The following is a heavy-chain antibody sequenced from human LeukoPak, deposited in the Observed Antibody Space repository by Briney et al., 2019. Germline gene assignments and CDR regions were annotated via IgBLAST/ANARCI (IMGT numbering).Heavy chain of an antibody. J-gene: IGHJ5*02. CDR1: GFTFSAYA. D-gene: IGHD3-22*01. Sequence: GGSLRLSCAASGFTFSAYAISWVRQGPGKGLEWVSAISGSGGITYYADSVKGRFTISRGNYKNTLYLQMNSLRAKDTAVYYCAKHDPRRVVITNWFDPWGQGTLVTVSS. CDR3: AKHDPRRVVITNWFDP. V-gene: IGHV3-23*01. CDR2: ISGSGGIT.